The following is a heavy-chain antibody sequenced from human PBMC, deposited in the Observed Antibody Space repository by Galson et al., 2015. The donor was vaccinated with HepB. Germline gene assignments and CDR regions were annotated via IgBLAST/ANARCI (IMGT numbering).Heavy chain of an antibody. J-gene: IGHJ3*02. CDR2: INSDGSST. V-gene: IGHV3-74*01. Sequence: SLRLSCAASGFTFSSYWMHWVRQAPGKGLVWVSRINSDGSSTSYADSVKGRFTISRDNAKNTLHLQLNSLRAEDTAVYYCARDLEYCSSTSCLGTDAFDIWGQGTMVTVSS. CDR3: ARDLEYCSSTSCLGTDAFDI. CDR1: GFTFSSYW. D-gene: IGHD2-2*01.